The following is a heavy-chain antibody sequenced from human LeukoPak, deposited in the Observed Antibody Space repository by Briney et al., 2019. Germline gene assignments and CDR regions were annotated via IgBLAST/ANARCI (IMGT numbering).Heavy chain of an antibody. CDR2: IDPSDSYT. Sequence: GESLKISCKGSGYSFTSYWISWVRQMPGKGLEWMGRIDPSDSYTNYSPSFQGHVTISADKSISTAYLQWSSLRASDTAMYYCALTSRITIFGVVISSYYYYYYGMDVWGQGTTVTVSS. D-gene: IGHD3-3*01. V-gene: IGHV5-10-1*01. CDR3: ALTSRITIFGVVISSYYYYYYGMDV. CDR1: GYSFTSYW. J-gene: IGHJ6*02.